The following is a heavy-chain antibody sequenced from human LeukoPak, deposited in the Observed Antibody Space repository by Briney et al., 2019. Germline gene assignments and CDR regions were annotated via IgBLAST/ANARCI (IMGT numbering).Heavy chain of an antibody. CDR3: ASHHHSGSYFFDY. V-gene: IGHV3-53*01. J-gene: IGHJ4*02. CDR1: GFTVSDNY. D-gene: IGHD3-10*01. Sequence: PGGSLRLSCAASGFTVSDNYMSGVRQAPGKGLEWVSVIYRGGDTHYADSVKGRFTISRGNSKNTLYLQVNSLRAEDTAVYYCASHHHSGSYFFDYWGQGTLVTVSS. CDR2: IYRGGDT.